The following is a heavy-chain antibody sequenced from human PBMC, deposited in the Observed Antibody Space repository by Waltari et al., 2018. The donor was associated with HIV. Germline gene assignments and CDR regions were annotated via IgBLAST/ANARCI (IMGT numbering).Heavy chain of an antibody. J-gene: IGHJ4*02. CDR2: IYPGDSET. CDR3: ARRAYHGSGSLSDYYFEY. D-gene: IGHD3-10*01. Sequence: EVQLVQSGAEVNKPGESLKISCTGSGYSFANYWLGRVRPRPGKGLEWMGIIYPGDSETRYSPSYQCQVTISADKSINTAYLQWSSLKASDTAMYYCARRAYHGSGSLSDYYFEYWGQGTLVTVSS. CDR1: GYSFANYW. V-gene: IGHV5-51*03.